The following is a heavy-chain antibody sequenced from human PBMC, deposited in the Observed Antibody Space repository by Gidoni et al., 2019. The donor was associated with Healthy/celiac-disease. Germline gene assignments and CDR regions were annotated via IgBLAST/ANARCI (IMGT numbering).Heavy chain of an antibody. D-gene: IGHD1-26*01. Sequence: EVQLVESGGGLVKPGGSLRLSCAASGFTFSSYSMNWVRQAPGKGLEWVSSISSSSSYMYYADSVKGRFTISRDNAKNSLYLQMNSLRAEDTAVYYCAKVGGVGAMDFDYWGQGTLVTVSS. CDR2: ISSSSSYM. CDR1: GFTFSSYS. J-gene: IGHJ4*02. CDR3: AKVGGVGAMDFDY. V-gene: IGHV3-21*01.